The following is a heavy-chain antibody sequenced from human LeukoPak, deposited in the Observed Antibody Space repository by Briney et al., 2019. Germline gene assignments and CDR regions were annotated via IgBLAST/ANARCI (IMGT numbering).Heavy chain of an antibody. CDR2: IYSGGST. D-gene: IGHD3-22*01. V-gene: IGHV3-53*01. Sequence: GGSLRLSCAASGFTVSSNYMSWVRQAPGKGLEWVSVIYSGGSTYYADSVKGGFTISTDNSRNTLYLQMNSLRAEDTAVYYCARDGYSSGYFDFWGQGTLVTVSS. J-gene: IGHJ4*02. CDR1: GFTVSSNY. CDR3: ARDGYSSGYFDF.